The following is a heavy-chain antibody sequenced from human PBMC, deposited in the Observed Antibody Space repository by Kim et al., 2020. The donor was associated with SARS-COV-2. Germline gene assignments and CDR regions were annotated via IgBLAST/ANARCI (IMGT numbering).Heavy chain of an antibody. CDR2: INHSGST. D-gene: IGHD2-2*01. V-gene: IGHV4-34*01. J-gene: IGHJ6*02. CDR1: GGSFSGYY. CDR3: ARAPRRLRYCSSTSCRYRPNYYYYYGMDV. Sequence: SETLSLTCAVYGGSFSGYYWSWIRQPPGKGLEWIGEINHSGSTNYNPSLKSRVTISVDTSKNQFSLKLSSVTAADTAVYYCARAPRRLRYCSSTSCRYRPNYYYYYGMDVWGQGTTVTVSS.